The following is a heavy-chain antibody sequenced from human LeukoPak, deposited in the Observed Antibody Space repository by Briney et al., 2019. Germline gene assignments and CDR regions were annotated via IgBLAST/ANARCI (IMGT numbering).Heavy chain of an antibody. Sequence: ASVKISCKVSGYTFTDYYMHWVQQAPGKGLEWMGLVDPEDGETIYAEKFQGRVTITADTSTDTAYMELSIRRSEDTAVYYCATWGVVAATVIFDYWGQGTLVTVSS. V-gene: IGHV1-69-2*01. CDR1: GYTFTDYY. D-gene: IGHD2-15*01. J-gene: IGHJ4*02. CDR2: VDPEDGET. CDR3: ATWGVVAATVIFDY.